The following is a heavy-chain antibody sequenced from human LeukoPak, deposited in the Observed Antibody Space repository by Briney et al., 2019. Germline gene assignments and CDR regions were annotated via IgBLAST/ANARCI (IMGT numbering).Heavy chain of an antibody. CDR2: ISYDGSNK. D-gene: IGHD3-3*01. CDR1: GFTFCSYA. Sequence: GRSLRLSCAASGFTFCSYAMHWVRQAPGKGREGVAVISYDGSNKYYADSVKGRFTISRDNSKNTLYLQMNSLRAEDTAVYYCARGGLTFWSGYPNPPDNVDYWGQGTLVTVSS. CDR3: ARGGLTFWSGYPNPPDNVDY. J-gene: IGHJ4*02. V-gene: IGHV3-30-3*01.